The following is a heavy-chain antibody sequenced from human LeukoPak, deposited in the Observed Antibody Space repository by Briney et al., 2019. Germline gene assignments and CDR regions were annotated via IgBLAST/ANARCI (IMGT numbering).Heavy chain of an antibody. CDR1: GYRFLNYW. V-gene: IGHV5-51*01. CDR3: ARSGGNYGTGGHCDFDY. CDR2: IYPADSDI. J-gene: IGHJ4*02. D-gene: IGHD3-10*01. Sequence: HGESLKISCKGSGYRFLNYWIGWVRQMPGKGLEWMGIIYPADSDIRYSPSFQGQVSISADESISTAYLQWSSLKASDTAIYYCARSGGNYGTGGHCDFDYWGQGTLVTVSS.